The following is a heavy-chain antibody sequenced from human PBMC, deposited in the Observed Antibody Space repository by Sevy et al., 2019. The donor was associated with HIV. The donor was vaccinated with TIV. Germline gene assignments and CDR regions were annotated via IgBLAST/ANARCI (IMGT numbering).Heavy chain of an antibody. V-gene: IGHV4-39*01. CDR3: VGPKLTYTNGWHYFDY. Sequence: SETLSLTCIVSGASISNTAYYWGWIRQSQGKGLEWIASIRHGGYTFYNPSLKSRVTISADTSKNQFSLKLTSVSAADTSIYYCVGPKLTYTNGWHYFDYWGQGTVVTVSS. CDR1: GASISNTAYY. J-gene: IGHJ4*02. CDR2: IRHGGYT. D-gene: IGHD2-8*01.